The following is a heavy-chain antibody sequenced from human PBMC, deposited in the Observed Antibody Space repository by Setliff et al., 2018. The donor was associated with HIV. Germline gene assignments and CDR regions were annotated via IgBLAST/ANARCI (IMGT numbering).Heavy chain of an antibody. J-gene: IGHJ5*02. D-gene: IGHD3-10*01. CDR1: GGSISSGSYY. Sequence: SETLSLTCTVSGGSISSGSYYWSWIRQPAGKGLEWIGRIYTSGSTNYNPSLKSRVTISVDTSKNQFSLNLNSVTAADTAVYYCATYADRESNRFDPWGQGTLVTVSS. CDR2: IYTSGST. CDR3: ATYADRESNRFDP. V-gene: IGHV4-61*02.